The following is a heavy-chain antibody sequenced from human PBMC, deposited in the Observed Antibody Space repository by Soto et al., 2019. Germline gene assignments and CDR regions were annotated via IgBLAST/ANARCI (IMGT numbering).Heavy chain of an antibody. Sequence: QVQLVQSGAVVKKPGSSVKVSCKASGGTFNNYPITWVRQAPGQGLEWMGGSIPIFGTANYAQKFQGRVTISVDESTSTAYMELSSLRSEDTAVYYCARGRGYSGDDHYYYFDMDVW. J-gene: IGHJ6*01. V-gene: IGHV1-69*01. CDR1: GGTFNNYP. D-gene: IGHD5-12*01. CDR3: ARGRGYSGDDHYYYFDMDV. CDR2: SIPIFGTA.